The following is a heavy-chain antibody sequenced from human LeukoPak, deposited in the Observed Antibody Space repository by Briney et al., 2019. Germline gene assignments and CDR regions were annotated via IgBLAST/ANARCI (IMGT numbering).Heavy chain of an antibody. CDR1: GFTFSSSA. V-gene: IGHV3-23*01. D-gene: IGHD6-13*01. Sequence: GGSLRLSCAASGFTFSSSAMNWVRQAPGQGLEWVSLISGSGGNTYYADSVKGRFTISRDNSKNTLYLQMNSLRAEDTAVYYCAKSSSVYSSSWPLDYWGQGTLVTVSS. CDR3: AKSSSVYSSSWPLDY. J-gene: IGHJ4*02. CDR2: ISGSGGNT.